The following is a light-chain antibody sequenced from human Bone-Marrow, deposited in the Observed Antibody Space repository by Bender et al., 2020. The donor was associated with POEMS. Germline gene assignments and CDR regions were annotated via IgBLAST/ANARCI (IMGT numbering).Light chain of an antibody. V-gene: IGLV3-1*01. CDR2: QDV. Sequence: QKSGQSPILVIYQDVKRSSGIPERFSGSNSGNTATLTISGTQAMDEADYYCQARDSNTMVFGGGTKVTVL. CDR3: QARDSNTMV. J-gene: IGLJ3*02.